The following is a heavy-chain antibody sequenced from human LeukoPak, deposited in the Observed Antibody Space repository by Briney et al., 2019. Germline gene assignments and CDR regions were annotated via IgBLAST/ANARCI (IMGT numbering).Heavy chain of an antibody. V-gene: IGHV3-23*01. J-gene: IGHJ4*02. CDR1: GFTFSSYA. CDR2: ISGSGGST. Sequence: GGSLRLSCAASGFTFSSYAMSWVRQAPGKGLEWVSAISGSGGSTYYADSVKGRFTISRDNSKNTLYLQMNSLRAEDTAVYYCARSRNYDYVWGTLDYWGQGTLVTVSS. D-gene: IGHD3-16*01. CDR3: ARSRNYDYVWGTLDY.